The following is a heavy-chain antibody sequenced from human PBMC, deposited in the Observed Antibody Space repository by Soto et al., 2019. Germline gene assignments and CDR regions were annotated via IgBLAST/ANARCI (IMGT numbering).Heavy chain of an antibody. Sequence: SVKVSCKASGGTFSSYAISWVLQAPGEGLEWMGGIIPIFGTANYAQKFQGRVTITADASTSTAYMKLSTLSSAATAVYYCARHSHGGNECWSGFWYYMAVWGQRTTVTVSS. J-gene: IGHJ6*03. V-gene: IGHV1-69*13. D-gene: IGHD3-3*01. CDR2: IIPIFGTA. CDR1: GGTFSSYA. CDR3: ARHSHGGNECWSGFWYYMAV.